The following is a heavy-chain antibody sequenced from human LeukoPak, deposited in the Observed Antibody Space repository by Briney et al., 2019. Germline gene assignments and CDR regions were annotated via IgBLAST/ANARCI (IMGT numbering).Heavy chain of an antibody. V-gene: IGHV3-30*02. Sequence: GGSLRLSCAASGFTFSSYGMHWVRQAPGKGLEWVAFIRYDGSNKYYADSVKGRFTISRDNSKNTLYLQVNSLRAEDTAVYYCAKGAGSSWYLLDYWGQGTLVTVSS. CDR3: AKGAGSSWYLLDY. J-gene: IGHJ4*02. D-gene: IGHD6-13*01. CDR2: IRYDGSNK. CDR1: GFTFSSYG.